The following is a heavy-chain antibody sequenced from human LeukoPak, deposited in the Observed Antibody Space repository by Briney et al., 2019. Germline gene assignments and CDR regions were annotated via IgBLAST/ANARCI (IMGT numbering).Heavy chain of an antibody. CDR2: ISAYNGNT. J-gene: IGHJ4*02. Sequence: ASVKVSCKASGYTFTSYGISWVRQAPGQGLEWMGWISAYNGNTNYAQKLQGRVTMTTDTSTSTAYMELSSLRSDDTAVYYCARDSRWFGELWFDYWGQGTLVTVSS. CDR3: ARDSRWFGELWFDY. D-gene: IGHD3-10*01. V-gene: IGHV1-18*01. CDR1: GYTFTSYG.